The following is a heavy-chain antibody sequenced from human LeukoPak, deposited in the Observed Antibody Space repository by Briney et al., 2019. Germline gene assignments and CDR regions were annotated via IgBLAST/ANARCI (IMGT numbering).Heavy chain of an antibody. Sequence: PGGSLRLSCAGSGFPFSSYSMDWVRQAPGKGLEWVSSISSSSSYIYYADSVKGRFTSSRDNSKNSLYLQMNSLRAEDTAVYYGVRNPGSGSFPHPIWGQGTMVTVSS. D-gene: IGHD3-10*01. V-gene: IGHV3-21*01. CDR3: VRNPGSGSFPHPI. CDR1: GFPFSSYS. CDR2: ISSSSSYI. J-gene: IGHJ3*02.